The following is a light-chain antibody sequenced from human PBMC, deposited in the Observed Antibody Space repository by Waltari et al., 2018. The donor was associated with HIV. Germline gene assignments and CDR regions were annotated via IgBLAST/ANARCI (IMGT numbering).Light chain of an antibody. Sequence: SYELTQPSSVSVSPGQTARITCSGDVLATKYARWFQQKPGQAPVFVIYKDSERPSGIPERFSGSSSGTTVTLTISGAQVEDEAHYYCYSAADNDLRVFGGGTKLTVL. CDR3: YSAADNDLRV. CDR1: VLATKY. CDR2: KDS. V-gene: IGLV3-27*01. J-gene: IGLJ3*02.